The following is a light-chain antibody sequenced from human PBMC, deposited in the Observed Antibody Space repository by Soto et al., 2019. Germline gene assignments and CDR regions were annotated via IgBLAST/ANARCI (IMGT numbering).Light chain of an antibody. CDR3: QQYNNWPPGKT. CDR2: GTS. V-gene: IGKV3-20*01. CDR1: QVIGSRY. Sequence: EIVMTQSPGTLSLSPGERATISCRASQVIGSRYLAWYHQKSGQAPRLLIYGTSSRATGIPDRFSGSGSGTDFTLTISRLEPEDFGVYYCQQYNNWPPGKTFGQGTKVEIK. J-gene: IGKJ1*01.